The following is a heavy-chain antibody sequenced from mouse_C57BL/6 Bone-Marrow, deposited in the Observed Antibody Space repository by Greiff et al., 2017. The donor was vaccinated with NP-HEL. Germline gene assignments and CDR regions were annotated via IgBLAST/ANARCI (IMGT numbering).Heavy chain of an antibody. D-gene: IGHD1-1*01. J-gene: IGHJ4*01. CDR1: GFTFSDAW. CDR3: TRGGDLPALRSLLFYYAMDY. Sequence: DVKLQESGGGLVQPGGSMKLSCAASGFTFSDAWMDWVRQSPEKGLEWVAEIRNKANNHATYYAESVKGRFTISRDDSKSSVYLQMNSLRAEDTGIYYCTRGGDLPALRSLLFYYAMDYWGQGTSVTVSS. CDR2: IRNKANNHAT. V-gene: IGHV6-6*01.